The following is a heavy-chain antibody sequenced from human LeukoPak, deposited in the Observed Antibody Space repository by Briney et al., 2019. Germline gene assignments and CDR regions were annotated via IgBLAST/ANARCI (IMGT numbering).Heavy chain of an antibody. D-gene: IGHD6-13*01. J-gene: IGHJ5*02. Sequence: SETLSLTCAVSGGSISSSNWWSRVRQPPGKGLEWIGEIYHSGSTNYNPSLKSRVTISVDKSKNQFSLKLSSVTAADTAVYYCARERQQLVHGWFDPWGQGTLVTVSS. CDR3: ARERQQLVHGWFDP. CDR1: GGSISSSNW. V-gene: IGHV4-4*02. CDR2: IYHSGST.